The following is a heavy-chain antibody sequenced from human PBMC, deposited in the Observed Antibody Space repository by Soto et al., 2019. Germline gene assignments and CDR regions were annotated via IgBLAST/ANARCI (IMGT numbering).Heavy chain of an antibody. J-gene: IGHJ6*03. Sequence: ASVKVSCKASGYTFTSYDINWVRQATGQGLEWMGWMNPNSGNTGYAQKFQGRVTMTRNTSISTAYMELSSLRSEDTAVYYCARGAPTVTHNFIGFSVLYYMDVWGKGTTVTVSS. CDR2: MNPNSGNT. D-gene: IGHD4-17*01. V-gene: IGHV1-8*01. CDR1: GYTFTSYD. CDR3: ARGAPTVTHNFIGFSVLYYMDV.